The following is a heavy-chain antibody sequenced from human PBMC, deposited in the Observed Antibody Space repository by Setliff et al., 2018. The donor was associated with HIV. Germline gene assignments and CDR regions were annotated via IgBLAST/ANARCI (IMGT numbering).Heavy chain of an antibody. J-gene: IGHJ3*02. CDR1: GFSFSGYW. CDR3: AKMHTAMDPDTFDI. D-gene: IGHD5-18*01. CDR2: INSDGSST. V-gene: IGHV3-74*01. Sequence: GSLRLSCAASGFSFSGYWMHWVRQVPGKGLVWVSRINSDGSSTSYADSVKGRFTISRDNAKNTLYLQMNSLRAEDTAIYYCAKMHTAMDPDTFDIWGQGTMVTVSS.